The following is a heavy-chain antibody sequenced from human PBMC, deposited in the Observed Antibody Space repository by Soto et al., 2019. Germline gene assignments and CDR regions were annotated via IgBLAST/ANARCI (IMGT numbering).Heavy chain of an antibody. CDR2: ISSSSSYI. V-gene: IGHV3-21*01. Sequence: EVQLVESGGGLVKPGGSLRLSCAASGFTFSSYSMNWVRQAPGKGLEWVSSISSSSSYIYYADSVKGRFTISRDNAKNSLYLQMNSLRAEDTAVYYCARDHSGYDAHGYYYYMDVWGKGTTVTVSS. D-gene: IGHD5-12*01. CDR3: ARDHSGYDAHGYYYYMDV. CDR1: GFTFSSYS. J-gene: IGHJ6*03.